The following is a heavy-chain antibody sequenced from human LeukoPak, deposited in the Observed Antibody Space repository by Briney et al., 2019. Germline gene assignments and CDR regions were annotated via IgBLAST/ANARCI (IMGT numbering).Heavy chain of an antibody. CDR1: GGSISSHY. D-gene: IGHD4-23*01. J-gene: IGHJ4*02. CDR3: ARYYGGLDY. Sequence: SETLSLTCTVPGGSISSHYWTWIRQPPGKELEWIGYIYDSGSTIYNPSLQSRVTMSVDTSNNQFSLTLSSVTAADTAVYYCARYYGGLDYWGQGTLVIVSS. V-gene: IGHV4-59*11. CDR2: IYDSGST.